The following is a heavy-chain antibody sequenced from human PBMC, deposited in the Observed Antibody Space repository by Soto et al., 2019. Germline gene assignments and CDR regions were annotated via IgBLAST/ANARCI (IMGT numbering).Heavy chain of an antibody. D-gene: IGHD3-22*01. CDR1: GFTFSSYS. CDR3: ARGRPYYDSSGYLDY. CDR2: ISSSSSTI. Sequence: GGSLRLSCAASGFTFSSYSMNWVRQAPGKGLEWVPYISSSSSTIYYADSVKGRFTISRDNAKNSLYLQMNSLRDEDTAVYYCARGRPYYDSSGYLDYWGQGTLVTVSS. J-gene: IGHJ4*02. V-gene: IGHV3-48*02.